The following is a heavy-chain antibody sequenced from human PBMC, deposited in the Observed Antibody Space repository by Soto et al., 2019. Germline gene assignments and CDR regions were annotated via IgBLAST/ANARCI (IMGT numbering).Heavy chain of an antibody. Sequence: QVQLVQSGAEVKKPGASVKVSCKASGYTFTNYGISWVRQAPGQGLEWMGWISTFSGNTNYAQKLQGRVTMTTDTSTSTAYRELTSLRSDDMAVYYCAGDYGSGTTPWYFDLWGRGTLVTVSS. D-gene: IGHD3-10*01. J-gene: IGHJ2*01. CDR2: ISTFSGNT. CDR1: GYTFTNYG. CDR3: AGDYGSGTTPWYFDL. V-gene: IGHV1-18*03.